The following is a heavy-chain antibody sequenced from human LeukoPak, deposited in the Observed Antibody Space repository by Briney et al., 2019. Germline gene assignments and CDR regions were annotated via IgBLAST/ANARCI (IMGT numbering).Heavy chain of an antibody. CDR1: GYTFTSYD. CDR3: ARATVSGGYYYYYYMDV. J-gene: IGHJ6*03. D-gene: IGHD3-10*01. CDR2: INPNSGGT. V-gene: IGHV1-2*02. Sequence: ASVKVSCKASGYTFTSYDISWVRQAPGQGLEWMGWINPNSGGTNYAQKFQGRVTMTRDTSISTAYMELSRLRSDDTAVYYCARATVSGGYYYYYYMDVWGKGTTVTVSS.